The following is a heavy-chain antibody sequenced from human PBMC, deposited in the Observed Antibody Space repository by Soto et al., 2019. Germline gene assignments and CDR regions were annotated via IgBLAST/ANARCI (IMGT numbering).Heavy chain of an antibody. Sequence: VGSLSLSCEASGFHFSGYGMHWVRQAPGKGLEWVAVISYYGTNEYYEDSVKGRFTISRDNSKNTLYLQMNSLRIEDTAVYFCAKEDPSGRYSLDYRGQGSQVTVS. CDR1: GFHFSGYG. D-gene: IGHD1-26*01. CDR3: AKEDPSGRYSLDY. J-gene: IGHJ4*02. V-gene: IGHV3-30*18. CDR2: ISYYGTNE.